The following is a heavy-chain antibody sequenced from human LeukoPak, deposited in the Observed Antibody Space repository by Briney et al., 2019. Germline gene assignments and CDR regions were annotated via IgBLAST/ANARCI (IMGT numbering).Heavy chain of an antibody. CDR2: ISWNSGSI. CDR3: AKGRRSSTSCHADY. Sequence: GRSLRLSCAASGFTFDDYAMHWVRQAPGKGLEWVSGISWNSGSIGYVDSVKGRFTISRDNAKNSLYLQMNSLRAEDMALYYCAKGRRSSTSCHADYWGQGTLVTVSS. D-gene: IGHD2-2*01. J-gene: IGHJ4*02. CDR1: GFTFDDYA. V-gene: IGHV3-9*03.